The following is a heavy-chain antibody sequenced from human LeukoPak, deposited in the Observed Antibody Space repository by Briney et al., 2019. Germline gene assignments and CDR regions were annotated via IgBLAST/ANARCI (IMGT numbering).Heavy chain of an antibody. CDR1: GFTFSSYA. D-gene: IGHD5-12*01. V-gene: IGHV3-23*01. J-gene: IGHJ5*02. Sequence: GGSLRLSCAASGFTFSSYAMSWVRQAPGKGLEWVSAISGSGGSTYYADSVKGRFTISRDNSKNTLYLQMNSLRAEDTAVYYCARGKMIPGIVATMEGLHGWFDPWGQGTLVTVSS. CDR2: ISGSGGST. CDR3: ARGKMIPGIVATMEGLHGWFDP.